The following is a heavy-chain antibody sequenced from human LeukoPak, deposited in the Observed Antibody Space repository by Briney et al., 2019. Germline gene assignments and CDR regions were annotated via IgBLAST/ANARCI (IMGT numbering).Heavy chain of an antibody. D-gene: IGHD3-3*01. CDR1: GYTFTGYY. J-gene: IGHJ4*02. CDR2: INPNSGGT. Sequence: ASVKVSCKASGYTFTGYYMHWVRQAPGQGLEWMGWINPNSGGTNYAQKFQGWVTMTRDTSTSTAYMELSRLRSDDTAVYYCARGAIFGVVINHFDYWGQGTLVTVSS. CDR3: ARGAIFGVVINHFDY. V-gene: IGHV1-2*04.